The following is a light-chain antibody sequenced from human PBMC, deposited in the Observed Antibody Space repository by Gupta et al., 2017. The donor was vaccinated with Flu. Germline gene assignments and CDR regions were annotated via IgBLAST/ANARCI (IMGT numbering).Light chain of an antibody. V-gene: IGKV1-39*01. CDR3: QQSYSTPRT. CDR2: AAS. CDR1: QSISSY. J-gene: IGKJ1*01. Sequence: DIQMTKSPSSLPASVGDRVTITCRTSQSISSYLNWYQQKPGKAPKLLIYAASSLQSGVPSRFRGSGSGTDFTLTISSLQPEEFATYYCQQSYSTPRTFGQGTKVEIK.